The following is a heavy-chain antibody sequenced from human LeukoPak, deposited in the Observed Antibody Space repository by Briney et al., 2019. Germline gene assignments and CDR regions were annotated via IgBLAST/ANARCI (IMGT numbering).Heavy chain of an antibody. CDR1: GYTFTGYY. CDR3: ARADYGGRNYYYYYMDV. J-gene: IGHJ6*03. V-gene: IGHV1-2*02. D-gene: IGHD4-23*01. Sequence: ASVKVSCKASGYTFTGYYMHWVRQAPGQGLEWMGWINPNSGGTNYPQKFQGRVTMTRDTSISTAYMELSRLRSDDTAVYYCARADYGGRNYYYYYMDVWGKGTTVTVSS. CDR2: INPNSGGT.